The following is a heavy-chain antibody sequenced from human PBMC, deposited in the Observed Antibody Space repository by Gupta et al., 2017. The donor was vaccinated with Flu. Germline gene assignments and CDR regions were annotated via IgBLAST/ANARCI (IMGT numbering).Heavy chain of an antibody. V-gene: IGHV4-59*09. J-gene: IGHJ6*02. CDR2: IYYSGST. Sequence: IYYSGSTNYNPSLKSRVTISVDTSKNQFSLKLSSVTAADTAVYYCARGTYYYYYGMDVWGQGTTVTVSS. CDR3: ARGTYYYYYGMDV.